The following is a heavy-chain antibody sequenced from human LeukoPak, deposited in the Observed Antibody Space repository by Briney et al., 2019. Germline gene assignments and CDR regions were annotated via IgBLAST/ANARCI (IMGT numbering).Heavy chain of an antibody. J-gene: IGHJ4*02. D-gene: IGHD6-19*01. CDR3: ARGTSGWYPVDY. CDR1: GYTFTSYD. Sequence: ASVKVSCKASGYTFTSYDINWVRQATGQGLEWMGWMNPNRDNTGYAQEFQGRLTMTRNTSISTAYMELSSLRSEDTAVYYCARGTSGWYPVDYWGQGTLVTVSS. V-gene: IGHV1-8*01. CDR2: MNPNRDNT.